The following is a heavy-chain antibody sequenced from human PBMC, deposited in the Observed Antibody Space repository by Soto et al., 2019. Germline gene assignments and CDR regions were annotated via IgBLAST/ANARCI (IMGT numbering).Heavy chain of an antibody. V-gene: IGHV3-23*01. J-gene: IGHJ5*02. CDR1: GFTFSSYA. CDR3: ARRLTTVTTSRFDT. D-gene: IGHD4-17*01. CDR2: ISGSGGST. Sequence: VGSLRLSCAASGFTFSSYAMSWVRQAPGKGLEWVSAISGSGGSTYYADSVKGRFTISRDNSKNTLYLQMNSLRAEDTAVYYCARRLTTVTTSRFDTWGQGTLVTVSS.